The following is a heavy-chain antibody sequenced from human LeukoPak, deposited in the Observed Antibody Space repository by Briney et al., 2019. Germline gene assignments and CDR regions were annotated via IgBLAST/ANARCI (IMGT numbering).Heavy chain of an antibody. V-gene: IGHV1-8*01. CDR2: MNPNSGNT. CDR1: GYIFTSYD. J-gene: IGHJ3*02. CDR3: ARQGLLWFGALDAFDI. D-gene: IGHD3-10*01. Sequence: ASVKVSCKASGYIFTSYDINWVRQATGQGLEWMGWMNPNSGNTGYAQKFQGRVTMTRNTSISTAYMELSSLRSEDTAVYYCARQGLLWFGALDAFDIWGQGTMVTVSS.